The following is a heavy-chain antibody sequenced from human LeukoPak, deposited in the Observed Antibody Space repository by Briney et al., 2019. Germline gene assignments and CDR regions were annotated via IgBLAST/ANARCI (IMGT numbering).Heavy chain of an antibody. CDR1: GFTFSAYS. J-gene: IGHJ4*02. D-gene: IGHD2-21*02. V-gene: IGHV3-23*01. CDR3: VKDWRDESNCGGDCLQY. Sequence: GGSLRLSCVASGFTFSAYSMTWVRQAPGKGLDWVSSNSVSGGGTYYADSVRGRFTISRDNSKNTLYLHMNSLRAEDTAVYYCVKDWRDESNCGGDCLQYWGQGTLVTVSS. CDR2: NSVSGGGT.